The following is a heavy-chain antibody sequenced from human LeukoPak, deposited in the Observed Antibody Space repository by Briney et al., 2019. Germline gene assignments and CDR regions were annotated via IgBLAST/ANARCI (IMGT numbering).Heavy chain of an antibody. D-gene: IGHD6-13*01. V-gene: IGHV4-34*01. CDR1: GGSFSGYY. CDR3: ARRIAAAGTPYPFDY. CDR2: INHSGST. Sequence: SETLSLTCAVYGGSFSGYYWSWIRQPPGKGLEWIGEINHSGSTNYNPSLRSRVTISVDTSKNQFSLKLSSVTAADTAVYYCARRIAAAGTPYPFDYWGQGTLVTVSS. J-gene: IGHJ4*02.